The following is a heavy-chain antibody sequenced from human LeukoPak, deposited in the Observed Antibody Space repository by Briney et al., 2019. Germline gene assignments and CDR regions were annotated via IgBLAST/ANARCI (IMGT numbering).Heavy chain of an antibody. D-gene: IGHD4-17*01. CDR3: ARPFQDTTVTSGLDY. V-gene: IGHV4-38-2*01. CDR1: GYSISSGYY. CDR2: IHHSGTA. J-gene: IGHJ4*02. Sequence: PSETLSLTCAVSGYSISSGYYWGWIRQPPGKGLEWIGSIHHSGTAYYNPSLKSRVTISVDTSKNQFSLNLSSVTAADTAVYYCARPFQDTTVTSGLDYWGQGTLVTVSS.